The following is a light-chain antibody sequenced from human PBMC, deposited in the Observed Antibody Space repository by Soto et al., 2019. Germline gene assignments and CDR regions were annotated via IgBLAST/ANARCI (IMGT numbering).Light chain of an antibody. CDR3: QQYGSSPRT. Sequence: EIVLTQSPRTLSLSPGERATISCRASQSVSSSYLAWYQQKPGQAPRLLIYGASSRATGIPDRFSGSGSGTDFTLTISRLEPEDFAVYYCQQYGSSPRTFGQGTKV. CDR2: GAS. V-gene: IGKV3-20*01. CDR1: QSVSSSY. J-gene: IGKJ1*01.